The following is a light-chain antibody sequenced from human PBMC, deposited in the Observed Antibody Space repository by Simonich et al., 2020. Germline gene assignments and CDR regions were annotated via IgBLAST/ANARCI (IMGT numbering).Light chain of an antibody. CDR2: EVR. Sequence: QSALTPPPSASGSPGQSATISCPGTRSDVGGYNYVSWYQQHPGKAPKLMIYEVRKRPSGVPYRVACSKSGNTAALTVSGLQAEEEAGYYCSAYAGSNLWVFGGGTKLTVL. V-gene: IGLV2-8*01. J-gene: IGLJ3*02. CDR1: RSDVGGYNY. CDR3: SAYAGSNLWV.